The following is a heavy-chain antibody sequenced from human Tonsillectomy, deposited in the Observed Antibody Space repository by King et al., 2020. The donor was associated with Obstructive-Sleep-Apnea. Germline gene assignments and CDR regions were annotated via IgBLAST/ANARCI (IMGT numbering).Heavy chain of an antibody. D-gene: IGHD3-10*01. Sequence: QLQESGPGLVTPSETLSLTCTVSGGSISSYYWSWIRQPPGKGLEWIGYIYYSGSTNYNPSLKSRVTISVDTSKNQFSLKLSSVTAADTAVYYCARSITMVRAYGAFDIWGQGTMVTVSS. J-gene: IGHJ3*02. CDR1: GGSISSYY. CDR2: IYYSGST. CDR3: ARSITMVRAYGAFDI. V-gene: IGHV4-59*08.